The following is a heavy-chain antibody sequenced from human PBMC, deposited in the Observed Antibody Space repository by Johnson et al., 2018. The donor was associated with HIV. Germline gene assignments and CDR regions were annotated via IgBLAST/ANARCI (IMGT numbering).Heavy chain of an antibody. D-gene: IGHD4-17*01. CDR1: GFTFSSYG. J-gene: IGHJ3*02. Sequence: QVQLVESGGGVVQPGGSLRLSCAASGFTFSSYGMHWVRQAPGKGLEWVAFIRYDGSNKYYADSVKGRFTISRDNSKNTLYLQMNRLRAEDTAVYYCAKMVHGEPPWAFDIWGQGTMVTVSS. CDR3: AKMVHGEPPWAFDI. CDR2: IRYDGSNK. V-gene: IGHV3-30*02.